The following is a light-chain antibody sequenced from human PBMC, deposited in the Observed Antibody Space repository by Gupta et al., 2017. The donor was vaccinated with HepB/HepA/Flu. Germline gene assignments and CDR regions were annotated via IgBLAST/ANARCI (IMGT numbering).Light chain of an antibody. Sequence: DVVMTQSPLSLLVTLGQPASISCRSSQSIAYSDGNTYLSWFLQRPGQSPRRLIYKVSNRDSGVPDRFSGSGSGSDFTLKISRVEAEDVGIYYCMQGTHWPPHTFGQGTKLEIK. J-gene: IGKJ2*01. V-gene: IGKV2-30*01. CDR2: KVS. CDR3: MQGTHWPPHT. CDR1: QSIAYSDGNTY.